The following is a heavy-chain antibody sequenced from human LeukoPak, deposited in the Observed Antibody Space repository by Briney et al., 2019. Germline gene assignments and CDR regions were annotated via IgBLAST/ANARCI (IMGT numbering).Heavy chain of an antibody. CDR2: ISFSGTT. D-gene: IGHD1-26*01. J-gene: IGHJ4*02. Sequence: SETLSLTCTVSGGSISSYYWSWIRQPPGKGLEWVGYISFSGTTNYNPSLKGRVTISVDKSKNQFSLKFNSVTAADTAVYYCARGPSLGAHLDYWGQGTLVTVSS. V-gene: IGHV4-59*12. CDR1: GGSISSYY. CDR3: ARGPSLGAHLDY.